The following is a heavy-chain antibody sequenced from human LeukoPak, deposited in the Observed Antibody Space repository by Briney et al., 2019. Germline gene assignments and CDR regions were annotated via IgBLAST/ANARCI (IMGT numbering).Heavy chain of an antibody. J-gene: IGHJ4*02. CDR3: ARGAASYYYGSGSFIDY. D-gene: IGHD3-10*01. Sequence: GGFLRLSCAPSVFTFDDYGMRWVRQAPGGGLEWVSGINWNGGSTGYADSVKGRFTISRDNAKNSLYLQMNSLRAEDTALCYCARGAASYYYGSGSFIDYWGQGTLVTVSS. V-gene: IGHV3-20*04. CDR2: INWNGGST. CDR1: VFTFDDYG.